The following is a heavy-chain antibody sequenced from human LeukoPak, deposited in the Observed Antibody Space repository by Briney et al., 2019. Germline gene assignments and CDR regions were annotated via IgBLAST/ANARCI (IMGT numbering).Heavy chain of an antibody. Sequence: SENLSLTCAVFGGSFRGYYWSWIRQPPGKGLEWIGEINHRGSTNYNPSLKNRVNISVDTSKNKSSQKLSSVTAADTAVYYCARTTPSAVAADYYYYYMDVWGKGTTVTISS. CDR2: INHRGST. CDR3: ARTTPSAVAADYYYYYMDV. CDR1: GGSFRGYY. V-gene: IGHV4-34*01. J-gene: IGHJ6*03. D-gene: IGHD6-19*01.